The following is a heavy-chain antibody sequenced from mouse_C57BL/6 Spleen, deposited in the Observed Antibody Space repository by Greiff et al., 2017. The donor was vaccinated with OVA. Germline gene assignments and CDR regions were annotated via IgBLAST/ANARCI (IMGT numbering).Heavy chain of an antibody. CDR1: GYTFPSYW. J-gene: IGHJ2*01. Sequence: QVQLQQPGAELVRPGTSVKLSCKASGYTFPSYWMHWVKQRPGQGLEWIGVIDPSDSYTNYNQKFKGKATLTVDTSSSTAYMQRSSLTAEDSAVDYGARKPGDYWGQGTTRTVSS. CDR2: IDPSDSYT. CDR3: ARKPGDY. V-gene: IGHV1-59*01.